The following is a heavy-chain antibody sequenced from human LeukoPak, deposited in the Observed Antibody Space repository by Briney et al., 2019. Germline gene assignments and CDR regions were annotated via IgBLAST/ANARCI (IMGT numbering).Heavy chain of an antibody. J-gene: IGHJ3*02. CDR3: ATSGLGLVGTNAFDI. V-gene: IGHV1-24*01. CDR2: FDLEDGET. CDR1: GYTLTELS. Sequence: ASVKVSCKVSGYTLTELSMHWVRQAPGKGLEWMGGFDLEDGETIYAQKFQGRVTMTEDTSTDTAYMELSSLRSEDTAVYYCATSGLGLVGTNAFDIWGQGTMVTVSS. D-gene: IGHD2-8*01.